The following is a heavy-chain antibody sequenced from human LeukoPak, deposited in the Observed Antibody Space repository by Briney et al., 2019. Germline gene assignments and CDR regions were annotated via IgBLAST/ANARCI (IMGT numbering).Heavy chain of an antibody. CDR3: ARSLSYYYDSSGYYYY. J-gene: IGHJ4*02. V-gene: IGHV3-11*01. D-gene: IGHD3-22*01. Sequence: PGWSLRLSCAASGFTFSDYYMSWIRQAPGKGLEWVSYISSSGSTIYYADSVKGRFTISRDNAKNSLYLQMNSLRAEDTAVYYCARSLSYYYDSSGYYYYWGQGTLVTVSS. CDR1: GFTFSDYY. CDR2: ISSSGSTI.